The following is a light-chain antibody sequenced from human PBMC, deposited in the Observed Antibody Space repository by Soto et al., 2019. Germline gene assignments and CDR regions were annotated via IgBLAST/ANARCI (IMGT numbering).Light chain of an antibody. J-gene: IGKJ3*01. CDR3: QQSYSTPQT. Sequence: DIQMTHSPSSLSASVGDRVTITCRASQSISSYLNWYQQKPGKAPKLLIYDASSLQSGVPSRFSGSGSGTDFTLTISSLQPEDFATYYCQQSYSTPQTFGPGTKVDIK. CDR1: QSISSY. CDR2: DAS. V-gene: IGKV1-39*01.